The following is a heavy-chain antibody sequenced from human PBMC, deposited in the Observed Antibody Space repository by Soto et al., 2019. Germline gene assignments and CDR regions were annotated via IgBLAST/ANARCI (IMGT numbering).Heavy chain of an antibody. J-gene: IGHJ3*02. V-gene: IGHV1-18*01. Sequence: ASVKVSCKASGYTFTSYGISWVRQAPGQGLEWMGWISAYNGNTNYAQKLQGRVTTTTDTSTSTAYMELRSLRSDDTAVYYCASGEDYGDAFDIWGQGTMVTVSS. CDR1: GYTFTSYG. CDR2: ISAYNGNT. CDR3: ASGEDYGDAFDI. D-gene: IGHD4-17*01.